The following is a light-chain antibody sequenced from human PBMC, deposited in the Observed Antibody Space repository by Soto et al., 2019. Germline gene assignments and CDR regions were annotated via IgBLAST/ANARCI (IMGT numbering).Light chain of an antibody. CDR1: ESISRN. J-gene: IGKJ2*01. V-gene: IGKV1-39*01. CDR2: AAS. CDR3: QQYGSSPLYT. Sequence: DIQMTQSPSSLSASVGDRVTIPCRASESISRNLNWYQQKAGKAPKLLIYAASTLQSGVPSRFSGSGSGTDFTLTISSLQPEDFAVYYCQQYGSSPLYTFGQGTKLEIK.